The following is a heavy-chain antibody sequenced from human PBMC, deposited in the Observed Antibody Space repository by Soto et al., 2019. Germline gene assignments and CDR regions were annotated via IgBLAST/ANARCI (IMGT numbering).Heavy chain of an antibody. CDR2: ISWNSGSI. J-gene: IGHJ4*02. Sequence: GGSLRLSCAASGFTFDDYAMHWVRQAPGKGLEWVSGISWNSGSIGYADSVKGRFTISRDNAKNSLYLQMNSLRAEDTALYYCAKDLGSDIAADFDYWGQGTLVTVSS. D-gene: IGHD6-6*01. V-gene: IGHV3-9*01. CDR1: GFTFDDYA. CDR3: AKDLGSDIAADFDY.